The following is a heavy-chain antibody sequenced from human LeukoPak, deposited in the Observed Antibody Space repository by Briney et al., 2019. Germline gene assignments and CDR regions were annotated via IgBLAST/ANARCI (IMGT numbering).Heavy chain of an antibody. D-gene: IGHD5-18*01. CDR2: INPDGNKK. CDR1: GLTFGSSW. V-gene: IGHV3-7*01. J-gene: IGHJ4*02. CDR3: ARDLAYSRLDY. Sequence: GGSLRLSCAVSGLTFGSSWMDWVRQAPGKGLEWVASINPDGNKKYSADSVKGRFTISRDNAENSLYLQMNSLRVEDTAFYYCARDLAYSRLDYWGQGMLVTVSS.